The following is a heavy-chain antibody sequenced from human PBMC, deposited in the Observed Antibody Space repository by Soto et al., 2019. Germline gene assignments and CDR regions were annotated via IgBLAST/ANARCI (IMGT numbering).Heavy chain of an antibody. D-gene: IGHD1-26*01. V-gene: IGHV4-61*03. CDR3: ARRFVDKWGEKFYY. Sequence: QVQLQESGPGLVKPSETLSLTCTVSGDSVSSRNSYWTWIRQPPGKGLEWIGYFYDTRSTNYNPSLAIRVTISEYTFKNHFSLKRNSVTAADTAVYYCARRFVDKWGEKFYYLGHGNLVTVSS. J-gene: IGHJ4*01. CDR2: FYDTRST. CDR1: GDSVSSRNSY.